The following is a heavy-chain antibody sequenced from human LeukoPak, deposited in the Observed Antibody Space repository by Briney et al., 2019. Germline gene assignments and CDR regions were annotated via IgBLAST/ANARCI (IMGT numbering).Heavy chain of an antibody. Sequence: GGSLRLSCAASGFTFSSYGMHWVRQAPGKGLEWVAVIWYDGSNKYYADSVKGRFTISRDNSKNTLYLQMNSLRAEDTAVYYCARDMGTSPNPPDAFDIWGQGTMVTVSS. V-gene: IGHV3-33*01. CDR3: ARDMGTSPNPPDAFDI. CDR1: GFTFSSYG. CDR2: IWYDGSNK. D-gene: IGHD2-2*01. J-gene: IGHJ3*02.